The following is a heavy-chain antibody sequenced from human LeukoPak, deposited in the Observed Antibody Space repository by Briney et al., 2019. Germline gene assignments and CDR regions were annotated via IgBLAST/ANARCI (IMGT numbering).Heavy chain of an antibody. D-gene: IGHD6-13*01. V-gene: IGHV4-59*01. CDR3: ARGYSSNWYSGFDP. Sequence: SGTLSLTCTVSSGSISSYYWSWIRQPPGKGLEWIGHIYYSGSTNYNPSLKSRVTISVDTSKNQFSLKLSSVTAADTAVYYCARGYSSNWYSGFDPWGQGTLVTVSS. J-gene: IGHJ5*02. CDR1: SGSISSYY. CDR2: IYYSGST.